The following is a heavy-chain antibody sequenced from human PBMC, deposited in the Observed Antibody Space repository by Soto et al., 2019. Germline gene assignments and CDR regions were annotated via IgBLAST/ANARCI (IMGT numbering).Heavy chain of an antibody. V-gene: IGHV1-3*01. D-gene: IGHD3-22*01. Sequence: ASVKVSCKASGYTFTSYAMHWVRQAPGQRLEWMGWINAGNGNTKYSQKFQGRVTITRDTSASTAYMELSSLRSEDTAVYYCARGVPTLYYYDSSGLSFDPWGQGTLVTVSS. J-gene: IGHJ5*02. CDR3: ARGVPTLYYYDSSGLSFDP. CDR2: INAGNGNT. CDR1: GYTFTSYA.